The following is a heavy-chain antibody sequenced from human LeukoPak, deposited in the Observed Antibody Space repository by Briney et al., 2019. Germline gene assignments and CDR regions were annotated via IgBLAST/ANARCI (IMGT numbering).Heavy chain of an antibody. CDR3: AKGEEQWLVRYFQY. CDR1: GFTFSSYG. J-gene: IGHJ1*01. Sequence: GGSLRLSCAASGFTFSSYGMHWVRQAPGMGLEWVAVISYDGSNEYYADSVKGRFTISRDNSKNTLYLQMNSLRAEDGAVYYCAKGEEQWLVRYFQYWGQGTLVTVSS. D-gene: IGHD6-19*01. CDR2: ISYDGSNE. V-gene: IGHV3-30*18.